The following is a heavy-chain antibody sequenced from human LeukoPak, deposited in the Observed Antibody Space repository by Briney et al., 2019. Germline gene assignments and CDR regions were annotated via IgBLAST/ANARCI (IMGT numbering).Heavy chain of an antibody. Sequence: GGSLRLSCATSGLTFNNYWMSWVRQAPGKGLEWVANIKQDGSEKYYVDSVKGRFTISRDDAKNSVYLQMNSLRAEDTAVYYCARDPSLLHSGWYDYWGQGTLVTVSS. D-gene: IGHD6-19*01. CDR2: IKQDGSEK. CDR1: GLTFNNYW. CDR3: ARDPSLLHSGWYDY. V-gene: IGHV3-7*01. J-gene: IGHJ4*02.